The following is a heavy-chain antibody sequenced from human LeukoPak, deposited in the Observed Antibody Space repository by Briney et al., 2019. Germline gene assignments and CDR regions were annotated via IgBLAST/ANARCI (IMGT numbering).Heavy chain of an antibody. J-gene: IGHJ3*02. CDR2: IYYSGST. CDR3: ASYVAFGAFDI. CDR1: GGSFSGYY. D-gene: IGHD3-10*01. V-gene: IGHV4-59*01. Sequence: SETLSLTCAVYGGSFSGYYWSWIRQPPGKGLEWIGYIYYSGSTNYNPSLKSRVTISVDTSKNQFSLKLSSVTAADTAVYYCASYVAFGAFDIWGQGTMVTVSS.